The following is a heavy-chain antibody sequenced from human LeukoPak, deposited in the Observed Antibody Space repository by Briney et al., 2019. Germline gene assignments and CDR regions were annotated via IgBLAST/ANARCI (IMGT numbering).Heavy chain of an antibody. CDR1: GFTFSSYW. V-gene: IGHV3-7*01. CDR3: AREGRWLHPTRDY. CDR2: IKQDGSEK. D-gene: IGHD5-24*01. Sequence: GGSLRLSCAASGFTFSSYWMSWVRQAPGKGLEWAANIKQDGSEKYYVDSVKGRFTISRDNAKNSLYLQMNSLRAEDTAVYYCAREGRWLHPTRDYWGQGTLVTVSS. J-gene: IGHJ4*02.